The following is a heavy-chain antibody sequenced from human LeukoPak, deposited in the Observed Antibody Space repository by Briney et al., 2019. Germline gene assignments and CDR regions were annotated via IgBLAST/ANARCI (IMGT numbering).Heavy chain of an antibody. CDR2: INHSGST. CDR1: GGSFSGYY. Sequence: SETLSLTCAVYGGSFSGYYLSWIRQPPGKGLEWIGEINHSGSTNYNPSLKSRVTISVDTSKNQFSLKLSSVTAADTAVYYCARAVPTWNYYDSSGYYDYWGQGTLVTVSS. CDR3: ARAVPTWNYYDSSGYYDY. J-gene: IGHJ4*02. V-gene: IGHV4-34*01. D-gene: IGHD3-22*01.